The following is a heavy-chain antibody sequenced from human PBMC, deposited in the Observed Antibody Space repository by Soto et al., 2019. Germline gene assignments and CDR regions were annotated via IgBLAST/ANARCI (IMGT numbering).Heavy chain of an antibody. CDR3: ARERYADLDY. J-gene: IGHJ4*02. CDR2: VSESGGST. D-gene: IGHD1-26*01. CDR1: GFTFNNFV. Sequence: EVQLLESGGGLVQPGVSLRLSCAVSGFTFNNFVMNWVRQTPGKGLEWVSTVSESGGSTFYADSVKGRFTISKDYSINPLFLQMDSLRAEDTAIYFCARERYADLDYWGQGMLVTVSS. V-gene: IGHV3-23*01.